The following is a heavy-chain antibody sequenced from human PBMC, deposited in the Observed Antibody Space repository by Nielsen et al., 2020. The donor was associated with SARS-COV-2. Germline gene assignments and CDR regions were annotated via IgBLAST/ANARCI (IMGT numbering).Heavy chain of an antibody. J-gene: IGHJ4*02. CDR3: ARGWEYYYDSSGYYDPYYFDY. Sequence: WIRQPPGKGLEWVANIKQDGSEKYYVDSVKGRFTISRDSAKNSLYLQMNSLRDEDTAVYYCARGWEYYYDSSGYYDPYYFDYWGQGTLVTVSS. D-gene: IGHD3-22*01. V-gene: IGHV3-7*01. CDR2: IKQDGSEK.